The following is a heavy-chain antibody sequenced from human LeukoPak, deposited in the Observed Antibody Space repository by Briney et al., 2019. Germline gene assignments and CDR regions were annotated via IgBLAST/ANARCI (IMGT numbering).Heavy chain of an antibody. Sequence: GSLRLSCVASGFTFSSYWTHWVRQAPGKGLVWVSHINSDGSSTTYADSVKGRFTISRDNAKNTLYLQMNSLRAEDTAVYYCARDGLAAITFDYWGQGILVTVSS. CDR3: ARDGLAAITFDY. V-gene: IGHV3-74*01. J-gene: IGHJ4*02. CDR1: GFTFSSYW. D-gene: IGHD5-24*01. CDR2: INSDGSST.